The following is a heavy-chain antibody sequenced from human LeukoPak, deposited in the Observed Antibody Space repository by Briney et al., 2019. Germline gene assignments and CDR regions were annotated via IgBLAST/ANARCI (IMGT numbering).Heavy chain of an antibody. CDR2: ISACNGNT. CDR1: GYTFTSYG. Sequence: ASVKVSCKASGYTFTSYGISWVRQAPGQGLEWMGWISACNGNTNYAQKLQGRVTMTTDTSTSTAYMELRSLRSDDTAVYYCARDVDIVATMGSYYYYMDVWGKGTTVTVSS. J-gene: IGHJ6*03. V-gene: IGHV1-18*01. D-gene: IGHD5-12*01. CDR3: ARDVDIVATMGSYYYYMDV.